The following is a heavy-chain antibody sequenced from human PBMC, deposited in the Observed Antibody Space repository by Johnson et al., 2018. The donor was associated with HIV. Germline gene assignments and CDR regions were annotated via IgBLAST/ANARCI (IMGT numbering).Heavy chain of an antibody. CDR2: INSDGSST. Sequence: VQLVESGGGLVQPGGSLRLSCAASGFTFSSYWMHWVRQAPGKWLVWVSRINSDGSSTSYADSVMGRFTISRDNAQNTLYLQMNSLRAEDTAVYYCARERIGYSSSGDAFDIWGQGTMVTVSS. CDR3: ARERIGYSSSGDAFDI. J-gene: IGHJ3*02. CDR1: GFTFSSYW. D-gene: IGHD6-13*01. V-gene: IGHV3-74*01.